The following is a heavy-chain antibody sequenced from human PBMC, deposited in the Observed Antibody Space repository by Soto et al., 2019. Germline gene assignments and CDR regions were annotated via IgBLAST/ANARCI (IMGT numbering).Heavy chain of an antibody. CDR2: ITSGGTT. D-gene: IGHD1-26*01. CDR1: GFTFSSYE. Sequence: LRLSCTASGFTFSSYEMTWVRQAPGKGLEWISYITSGGTTYYADSAKGRFTISRDNAKNSLYLHLNSLTAEDTAIYYCARVLYATWSSFDYWGQGTLVTVSS. V-gene: IGHV3-48*03. CDR3: ARVLYATWSSFDY. J-gene: IGHJ4*02.